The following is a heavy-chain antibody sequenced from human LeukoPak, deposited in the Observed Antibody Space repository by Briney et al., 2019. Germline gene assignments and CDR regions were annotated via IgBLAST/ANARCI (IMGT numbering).Heavy chain of an antibody. D-gene: IGHD3-10*01. CDR3: ARGLDYYGSGSYYTLVGY. CDR1: GYTFTGYY. J-gene: IGHJ4*02. Sequence: ASVTVSCKASGYTFTGYYMHCVRQAPGQGLEWMGWINPNSGGTNYAQKFQGRVTMTRDTSISTAYMELSRLRSDDTAVYYCARGLDYYGSGSYYTLVGYWGQGTLVTVSS. CDR2: INPNSGGT. V-gene: IGHV1-2*02.